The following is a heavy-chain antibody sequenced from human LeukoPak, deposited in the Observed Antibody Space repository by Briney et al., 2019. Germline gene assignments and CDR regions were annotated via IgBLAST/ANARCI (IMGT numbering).Heavy chain of an antibody. J-gene: IGHJ4*02. CDR1: GFTFSNYW. V-gene: IGHV3-74*01. CDR2: INPDGSTT. D-gene: IGHD1-26*01. Sequence: PGGSLRLSCAASGFTFSNYWMHWVRQAPGKGLVWVSRINPDGSTTNYADSVMGRFIISRDNAKNTLYLQMNSLRAEDTAVYYCARGYSGSYRVDYWGQGTLVTVSS. CDR3: ARGYSGSYRVDY.